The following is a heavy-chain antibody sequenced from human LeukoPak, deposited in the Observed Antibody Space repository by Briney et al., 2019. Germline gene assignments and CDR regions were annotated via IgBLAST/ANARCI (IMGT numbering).Heavy chain of an antibody. CDR2: ISSSSSYI. V-gene: IGHV3-21*01. CDR1: GFTFSSYS. Sequence: GGSLRLSCAASGFTFSSYSMNWVRQAPGKGLEWVSSISSSSSYIYYADSVKGRFTISRDNAKNSLYLQMNSLRAEDTAVYYCARDGDQYSYGYDYWGQGTLLTVSS. D-gene: IGHD5-18*01. J-gene: IGHJ4*02. CDR3: ARDGDQYSYGYDY.